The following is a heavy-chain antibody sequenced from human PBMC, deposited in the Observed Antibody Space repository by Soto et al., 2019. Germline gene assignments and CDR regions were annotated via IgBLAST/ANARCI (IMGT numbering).Heavy chain of an antibody. V-gene: IGHV3-43*01. D-gene: IGHD3-16*01. J-gene: IGHJ6*02. CDR1: GFTFGDYS. CDR3: AKAVGGYYYDMDV. CDR2: FSWDGSST. Sequence: GGSLRLSCAASGFTFGDYSMHWVRQAPGKGLEWVSLFSWDGSSTYYGDSVEGRFTISRDNSKNSLYLQMNSLRPEDTAVYYCAKAVGGYYYDMDVWGQGTTVTVSS.